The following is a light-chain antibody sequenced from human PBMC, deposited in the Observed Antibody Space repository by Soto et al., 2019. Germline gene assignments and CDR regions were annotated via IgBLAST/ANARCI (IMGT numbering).Light chain of an antibody. CDR1: GSDVGGYNF. CDR3: SSYTSSSTWV. CDR2: EVT. Sequence: QSALTQPPSASGSPGQSVTISCTGTGSDVGGYNFVSWYQHHPGKAPKLMIYEVTRRPSGVSNRFSGSKSGNTASLTISGLQAEDEADYYCSSYTSSSTWVFGGGTKLTVL. V-gene: IGLV2-14*01. J-gene: IGLJ3*02.